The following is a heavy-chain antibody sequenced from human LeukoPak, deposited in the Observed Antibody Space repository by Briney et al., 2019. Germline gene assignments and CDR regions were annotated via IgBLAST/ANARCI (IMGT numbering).Heavy chain of an antibody. Sequence: GGSLRLSCSASGFTFSSYEMNWVRRAPGKGLEWVSYISSSSGTIHYADSVKGRFTISRDNAKNSLYLQMNSLRDEDTAVYYCARDMAGLYYFDYWGQGTLVTVSS. J-gene: IGHJ4*02. CDR3: ARDMAGLYYFDY. CDR1: GFTFSSYE. D-gene: IGHD3-10*01. V-gene: IGHV3-48*02. CDR2: ISSSSGTI.